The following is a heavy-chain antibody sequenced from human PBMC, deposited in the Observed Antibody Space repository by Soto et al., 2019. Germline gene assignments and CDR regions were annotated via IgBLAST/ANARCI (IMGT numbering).Heavy chain of an antibody. Sequence: QITLKESGPALVQPTQPLTLTCTFSGFSLSTNGVAVGWFRQPPGKALDWLALIYWDDDRRYTPSLKVRLTITKDTSKNQVVLTLTNSDPVDTATYYCAHSPARSSWPHPSWFDYWGQGTLVTVSS. CDR1: GFSLSTNGVA. J-gene: IGHJ4*02. CDR2: IYWDDDR. CDR3: AHSPARSSWPHPSWFDY. D-gene: IGHD6-13*01. V-gene: IGHV2-5*02.